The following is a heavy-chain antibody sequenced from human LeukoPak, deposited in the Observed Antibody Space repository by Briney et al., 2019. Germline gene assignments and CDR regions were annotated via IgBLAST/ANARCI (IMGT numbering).Heavy chain of an antibody. D-gene: IGHD4-17*01. V-gene: IGHV3-23*01. CDR2: ISGSGGSA. CDR1: GFTFSSYA. Sequence: SGGSLRLSCAASGFTFSSYAMSWVRQAPGKGLEWVSAISGSGGSAYYADSVKGRFAISRDNSKNTLYLQMNSLRAEDTAVYYCAKDPTVTTAFDYWGQGTLVTVSS. CDR3: AKDPTVTTAFDY. J-gene: IGHJ4*02.